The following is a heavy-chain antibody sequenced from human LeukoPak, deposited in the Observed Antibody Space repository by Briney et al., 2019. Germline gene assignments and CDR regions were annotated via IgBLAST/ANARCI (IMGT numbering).Heavy chain of an antibody. V-gene: IGHV4-30-4*01. CDR3: ARGYSSSWYYFDY. D-gene: IGHD6-13*01. Sequence: PSETLSLTCTVSGGSISSGDHYWSWIRQPPGKGLEWIGYIYYSGGTHYNPSLKSRTTISVDTSKNQFSLRLTSVTAADTAVYYCARGYSSSWYYFDYWGQGTLVTVSS. CDR1: GGSISSGDHY. CDR2: IYYSGGT. J-gene: IGHJ4*02.